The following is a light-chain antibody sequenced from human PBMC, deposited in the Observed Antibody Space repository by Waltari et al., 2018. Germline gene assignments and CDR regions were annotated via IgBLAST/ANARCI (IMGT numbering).Light chain of an antibody. CDR1: QSISSH. V-gene: IGKV1-39*01. CDR2: AAS. CDR3: QQSYSAPH. Sequence: DIQMAQSPSSLSASVGDSITITCRASQSISSHLNWYQHKSGKAPKLLIYAASSLQSGVPSRFSGSGSGTDFTLTISSLQPEDFATYYCQQSYSAPHFGPGTKVDIK. J-gene: IGKJ3*01.